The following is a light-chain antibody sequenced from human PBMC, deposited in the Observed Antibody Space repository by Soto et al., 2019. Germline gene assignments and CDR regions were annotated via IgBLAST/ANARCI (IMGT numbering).Light chain of an antibody. CDR1: QSISSW. V-gene: IGKV1-5*03. Sequence: DIQMTQSPSTLSASVGHRVTISCRASQSISSWLAWYQQKPGRAPKLLIYKASSLDSGVPSRFSGCGSGTEFTLTISSLQPDDFATYYCKQYNSYSWTFGLGTQVDIK. CDR2: KAS. J-gene: IGKJ1*01. CDR3: KQYNSYSWT.